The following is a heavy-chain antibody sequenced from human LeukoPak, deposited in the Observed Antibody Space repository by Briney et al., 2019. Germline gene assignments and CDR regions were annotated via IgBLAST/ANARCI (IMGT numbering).Heavy chain of an antibody. CDR1: GFPFNVQT. CDR2: MREDGSII. CDR3: ARGGAARGRFEN. V-gene: IGHV3-7*01. Sequence: PGGSLRLSCAASGFPFNVQTMSWVRQAPGKGLDWVASMREDGSIINYVDSVKGRFTISRDNPKNSLYLQMNSLRAEDTAVYYCARGGAARGRFENWGQGTLVTVPS. J-gene: IGHJ4*02. D-gene: IGHD6-25*01.